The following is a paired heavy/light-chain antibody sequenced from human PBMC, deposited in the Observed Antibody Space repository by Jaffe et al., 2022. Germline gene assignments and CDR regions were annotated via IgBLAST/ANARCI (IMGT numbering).Light chain of an antibody. J-gene: IGLJ2*01. CDR2: DTS. V-gene: IGLV7-46*01. Sequence: QAVVTQEPSLTVSPGGTVTLTCGSSTGAVTSGHYPYWFQQKPGQAPRTLIYDTSNKHSWTPARFSGSLLGGKAALTLSGAQPEDEAEYYCLLSYSGAVVFGGGTKLTVL. CDR1: TGAVTSGHY. CDR3: LLSYSGAVV.
Heavy chain of an antibody. CDR2: ISAYNGNT. CDR1: GYTFTSYG. J-gene: IGHJ6*03. CDR3: ARISALMSDGYSSSWAPYYYYYYMDV. D-gene: IGHD6-13*01. V-gene: IGHV1-18*01. Sequence: QVQLVQSGAEVKKPGASVKVSCKASGYTFTSYGISWVRQAPGQGLEWMGWISAYNGNTNYAQKLQGRVTMTTDTSTSTAYMELRSLRSDDTAVYYCARISALMSDGYSSSWAPYYYYYYMDVWGKGTTVTVSS.